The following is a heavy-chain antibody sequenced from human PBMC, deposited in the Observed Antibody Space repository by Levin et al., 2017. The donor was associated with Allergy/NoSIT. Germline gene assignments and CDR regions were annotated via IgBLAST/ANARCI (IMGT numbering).Heavy chain of an antibody. D-gene: IGHD3-10*01. V-gene: IGHV3-53*01. CDR3: ARDYFGSGSSWVAFDI. CDR1: GFIVSNNY. Sequence: GGSLRLSCAVSGFIVSNNYMNWVRQAPGKGLEWVSLINDGGGTYYADSVKGRYTISRDNSKNTVYLQMNSLRAEDTAVYYCARDYFGSGSSWVAFDIWGQGTMVSVSS. CDR2: INDGGGT. J-gene: IGHJ3*02.